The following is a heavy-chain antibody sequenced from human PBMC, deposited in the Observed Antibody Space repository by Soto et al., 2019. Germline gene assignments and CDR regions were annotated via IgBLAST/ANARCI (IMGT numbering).Heavy chain of an antibody. V-gene: IGHV3-30*18. Sequence: QVQLVESGGGVVQPGRSLRLSCAASGFTFSSYGMHWVRQAPGKGLEWVAVISYDGSNKYYADSVKGRFTISRDNSKNTLYLQMNSLRAEDTAVYYCAKGHGFGPYYAYGMDVWGQGTTVTV. CDR1: GFTFSSYG. CDR2: ISYDGSNK. J-gene: IGHJ6*02. D-gene: IGHD3-10*01. CDR3: AKGHGFGPYYAYGMDV.